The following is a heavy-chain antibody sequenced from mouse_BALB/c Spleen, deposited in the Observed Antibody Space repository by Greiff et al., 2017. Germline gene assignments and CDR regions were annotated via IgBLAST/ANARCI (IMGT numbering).Heavy chain of an antibody. V-gene: IGHV3-2*02. CDR1: GYSITSDYA. CDR3: ARGGNYVKGYYAMDY. CDR2: ISYSGST. D-gene: IGHD2-1*01. J-gene: IGHJ4*01. Sequence: EVQLQESGPGLVKPSQSLSLTCTVTGYSITSDYAWNWIRQFPGNKLEWMGYISYSGSTSYNPSLKSRISITRDTSKNQFFLQLNSVTTEDTATYYCARGGNYVKGYYAMDYWGQGTSVTVSS.